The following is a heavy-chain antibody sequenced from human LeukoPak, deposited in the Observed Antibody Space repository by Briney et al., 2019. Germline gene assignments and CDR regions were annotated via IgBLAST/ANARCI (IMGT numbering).Heavy chain of an antibody. CDR3: ARAGISATGLDV. D-gene: IGHD6-13*01. CDR1: GYTFTNYD. CDR2: MNPNSANT. J-gene: IGHJ6*04. Sequence: ASVKVSFKASGYTFTNYDINWVRQATGQGLEWMGWMNPNSANTGYAQKFQGRVTMTRNTSISTAYMELSSLRSEDTALYYCARAGISATGLDVWGKGTTVTVSS. V-gene: IGHV1-8*01.